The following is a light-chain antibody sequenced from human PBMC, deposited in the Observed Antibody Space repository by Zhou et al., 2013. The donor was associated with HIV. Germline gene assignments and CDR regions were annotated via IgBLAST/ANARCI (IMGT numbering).Light chain of an antibody. CDR1: QTISTNY. J-gene: IGKJ3*01. Sequence: EIVLTQSPGTLSLSPGERATLSCRASQTISTNYLAWYQQKPGQAPRLLIYGASNRVSGIPDRFSGGGSGTDFTLTISRLEPEDSATYYCQETYTNFHTFGPGTKVDI. V-gene: IGKV3-20*01. CDR3: QETYTNFHT. CDR2: GAS.